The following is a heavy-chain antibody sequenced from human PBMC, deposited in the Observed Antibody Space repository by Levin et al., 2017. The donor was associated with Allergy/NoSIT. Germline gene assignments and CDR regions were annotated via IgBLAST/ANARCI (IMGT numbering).Heavy chain of an antibody. D-gene: IGHD5-18*01. CDR2: IYSGGST. CDR1: GFTVSSNY. J-gene: IGHJ6*02. Sequence: GESLKISCAASGFTVSSNYMSWVRQAPGKGLEWVSVIYSGGSTYYADSVKGRFTISRDNSKNTLYLQMNSLRAEDTAVYYCASSNVDTARDYYYYGMDVWGQGTTVTVSS. CDR3: ASSNVDTARDYYYYGMDV. V-gene: IGHV3-53*01.